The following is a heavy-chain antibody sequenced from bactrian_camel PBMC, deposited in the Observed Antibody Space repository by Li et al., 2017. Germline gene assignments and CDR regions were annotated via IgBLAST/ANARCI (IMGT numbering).Heavy chain of an antibody. Sequence: QLVESGGGSVQAGGSLTLSCAASGYTYSSYCMGWFHQAPGKAREWLSGITVGGSSTYYADSVKGRFTISEDNAKNTLYLQMASLKPDDTGMYYCAASRGVCPGLLRSKYDFLYWGQGTQVTVS. J-gene: IGHJ4*01. CDR2: ITVGGSST. CDR3: AASRGVCPGLLRSKYDFLY. V-gene: IGHV3S28*01. D-gene: IGHD3*01. CDR1: GYTYSSYC.